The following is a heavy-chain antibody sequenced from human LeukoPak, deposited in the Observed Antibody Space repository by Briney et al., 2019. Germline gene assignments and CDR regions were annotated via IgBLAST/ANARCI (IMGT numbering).Heavy chain of an antibody. J-gene: IGHJ4*02. D-gene: IGHD4-17*01. CDR1: GGSVSNGSYY. CDR2: IYHSGST. CDR3: ARGFAYGDTGSFDY. V-gene: IGHV4-39*07. Sequence: PSETLSLTCTVSGGSVSNGSYYWGWIRQPPGKGLEWIGSIYHSGSTYYNPSLKSRVTMSVDTSKNQFSLKLSSVTAADTAVYYCARGFAYGDTGSFDYWGQGTLVTVSS.